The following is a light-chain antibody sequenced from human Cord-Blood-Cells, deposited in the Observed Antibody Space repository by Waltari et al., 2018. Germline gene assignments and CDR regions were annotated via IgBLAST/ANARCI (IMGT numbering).Light chain of an antibody. CDR2: DVS. V-gene: IGLV2-14*01. J-gene: IGLJ3*02. CDR3: SSYTSSSTLV. CDR1: SSDVGGYNY. Sequence: QSALTQTASVSGSPGQSITISCTGTSSDVGGYNYVSWYQQHPGKAPKLMIYDVSNRPSWVSNRFSASKSGNTASLTISGLQAEDEADDYCSSYTSSSTLVFGGGTKLTVL.